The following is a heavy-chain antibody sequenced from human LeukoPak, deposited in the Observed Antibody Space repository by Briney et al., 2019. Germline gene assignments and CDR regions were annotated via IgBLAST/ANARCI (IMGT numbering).Heavy chain of an antibody. J-gene: IGHJ5*02. CDR2: IYPGSGST. CDR1: GASISGGGYY. V-gene: IGHV4-39*01. D-gene: IGHD5/OR15-5a*01. CDR3: ASSPISVWLEKWFDP. Sequence: PSETLSLTCTVSGASISGGGYYWGWIRQSPGKGLEWIGNIYPGSGSTYYNPSLRSRVAISIDTSKNQFSLKVTSVTAPDTAVYYWASSPISVWLEKWFDPWGQGTLVTVSS.